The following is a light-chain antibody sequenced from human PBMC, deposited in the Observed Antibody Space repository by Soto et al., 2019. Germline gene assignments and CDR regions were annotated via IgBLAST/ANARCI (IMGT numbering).Light chain of an antibody. CDR2: GTS. Sequence: EIVLTPSPGTLSLSPGERATLSCRASQSVSNNYLAWYQQKPGQAPRLLIYGTSTRAAGIPARFSGRGSGTEFTFTISSLQSEDFAVYHCQQYHDWPITFGQGTRLEIK. J-gene: IGKJ5*01. V-gene: IGKV3-15*01. CDR3: QQYHDWPIT. CDR1: QSVSNN.